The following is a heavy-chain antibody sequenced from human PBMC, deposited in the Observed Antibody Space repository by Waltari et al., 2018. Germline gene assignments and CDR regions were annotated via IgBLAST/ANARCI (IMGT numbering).Heavy chain of an antibody. Sequence: EVQLVESGGGLVKPGGSLRLSCAASGFTFSSYSMNWVRQAPGKGLEWVSSISISSSYIYYADPVKGRFTISLDNAKNSLYLQMNSLRAEDTAVYYCAREGSSSWYERGTYYFDYWGQGTLVTDSS. D-gene: IGHD6-13*01. CDR1: GFTFSSYS. CDR2: ISISSSYI. V-gene: IGHV3-21*01. J-gene: IGHJ4*02. CDR3: AREGSSSWYERGTYYFDY.